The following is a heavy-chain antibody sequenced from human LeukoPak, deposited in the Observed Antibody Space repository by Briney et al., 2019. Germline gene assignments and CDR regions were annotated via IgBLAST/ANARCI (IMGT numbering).Heavy chain of an antibody. Sequence: GGSLRLSCAASGFTFDDYAMHWVRQAPGKGLEWVSGISWNSGSIGYADSVKGRFTISRDNAKNSLYLQMNSLRAEDTALYYCARTYDSSGGDAFDIWGQGSMVTVSS. J-gene: IGHJ3*02. CDR2: ISWNSGSI. CDR3: ARTYDSSGGDAFDI. D-gene: IGHD3-22*01. V-gene: IGHV3-9*01. CDR1: GFTFDDYA.